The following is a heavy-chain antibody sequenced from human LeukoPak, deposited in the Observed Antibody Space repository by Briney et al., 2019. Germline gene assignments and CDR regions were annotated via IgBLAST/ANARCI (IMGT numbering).Heavy chain of an antibody. V-gene: IGHV4-34*01. CDR3: ARDVIEGYSYGPGYYYYYGMDV. CDR1: GGSFSGYY. Sequence: PSETLSLTCAVYGGSFSGYYWSWIRQPPGKGLEWIGEINHSGSTKYNPSLKSRVTISVDASKNQFSLKLSSVTAADTAVYYCARDVIEGYSYGPGYYYYYGMDVWGQGTTVTVSS. J-gene: IGHJ6*02. CDR2: INHSGST. D-gene: IGHD5-18*01.